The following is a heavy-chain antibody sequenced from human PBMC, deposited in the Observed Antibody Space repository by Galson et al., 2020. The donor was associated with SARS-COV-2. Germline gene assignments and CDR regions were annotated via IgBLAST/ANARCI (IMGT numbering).Heavy chain of an antibody. D-gene: IGHD4-17*01. Sequence: ETSETLSLTCAVSGTSISSGSYSWNWIRQPPGKGLEWIGYISHSGGTYYNPSLKSRVTISGDRSKNQFSLRLSSVTAADTAVYYCARLHYGEYAPEAFDIWGPGTRVTVAS. CDR1: GTSISSGSYS. CDR2: ISHSGGT. J-gene: IGHJ3*02. CDR3: ARLHYGEYAPEAFDI. V-gene: IGHV4-30-2*01.